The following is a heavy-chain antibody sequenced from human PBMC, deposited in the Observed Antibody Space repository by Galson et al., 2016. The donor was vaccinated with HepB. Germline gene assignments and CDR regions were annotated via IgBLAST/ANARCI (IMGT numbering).Heavy chain of an antibody. J-gene: IGHJ5*02. CDR1: GFSLSTYGVA. D-gene: IGHD1-1*01. Sequence: ALVKPTQTLTLTCTFSGFSLSTYGVAVGWIRQPPGKALEWLALIYWDDDETYRPSLKSRVNITKDTSKNQVVLTMTNMDPVDTATYYCAHGTFELGTNYFDTWGQGTLVTVSS. CDR2: IYWDDDE. CDR3: AHGTFELGTNYFDT. V-gene: IGHV2-5*02.